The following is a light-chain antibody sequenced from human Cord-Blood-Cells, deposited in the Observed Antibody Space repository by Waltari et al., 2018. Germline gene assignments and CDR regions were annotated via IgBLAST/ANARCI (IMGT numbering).Light chain of an antibody. CDR2: AAS. CDR1: QSISSY. Sequence: DIQMTQSPSSLSASVGDRVTITCRAIQSISSYLNWYQQKPGKAPKLLIYAASSLQSGVPSRCSGSGSGTDFTLTISSLQPEDFATYYCQQSYSTLTFGGGTKVEIK. J-gene: IGKJ4*01. CDR3: QQSYSTLT. V-gene: IGKV1-39*01.